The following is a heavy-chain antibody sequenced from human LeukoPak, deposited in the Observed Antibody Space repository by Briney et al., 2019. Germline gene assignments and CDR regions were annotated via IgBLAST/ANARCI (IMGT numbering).Heavy chain of an antibody. V-gene: IGHV3-9*01. Sequence: GGSLRLSCAASGFTFDDYAMHWVRQAPGKGLEWVSGISWNSGSIGYADSVKGRFTISRDNAKNSLYLQMNSLRAEDTALYYCAKDMGSGQLPTLDYYYGMDVWGQGTTVTVSS. J-gene: IGHJ6*02. CDR2: ISWNSGSI. CDR1: GFTFDDYA. D-gene: IGHD2-2*01. CDR3: AKDMGSGQLPTLDYYYGMDV.